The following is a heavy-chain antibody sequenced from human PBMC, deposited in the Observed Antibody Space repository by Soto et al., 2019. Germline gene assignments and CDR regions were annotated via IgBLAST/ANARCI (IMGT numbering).Heavy chain of an antibody. CDR2: ISGSGGST. CDR1: GFTFSSYA. Sequence: GGSLRLSCAASGFTFSSYAMSWVRQAPGKGLEWVSAISGSGGSTYYADSVKGRFTISRDNSKNTLYLQMNSLRAEDTAVSYCAKDYGQPLGYCYGMDVWGQGTTVTVSS. V-gene: IGHV3-23*01. CDR3: AKDYGQPLGYCYGMDV. J-gene: IGHJ6*02. D-gene: IGHD6-13*01.